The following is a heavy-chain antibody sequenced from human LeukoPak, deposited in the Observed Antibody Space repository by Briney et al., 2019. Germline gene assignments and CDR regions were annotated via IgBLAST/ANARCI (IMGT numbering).Heavy chain of an antibody. J-gene: IGHJ4*02. CDR2: ISSSSSYI. V-gene: IGHV3-21*01. D-gene: IGHD5-12*01. CDR3: ARAIVATIYYFDY. Sequence: GGSLRLSCAASGFTFSSYSMNRVRQAPGKGLEWVSSISSSSSYIYYADSVKGRFTISRDNAKNSLYLQMNSLRAEDTAVYYCARAIVATIYYFDYWGQGTLVTVSS. CDR1: GFTFSSYS.